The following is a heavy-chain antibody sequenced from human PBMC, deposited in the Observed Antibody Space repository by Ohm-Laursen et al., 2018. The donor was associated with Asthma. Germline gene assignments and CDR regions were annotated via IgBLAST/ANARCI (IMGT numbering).Heavy chain of an antibody. CDR2: IIPIFGTA. J-gene: IGHJ5*02. Sequence: GASVKVSCKASGGTFSSYAISWVRQAPGQGLEWMGGIIPIFGTANYAQKFQGRVTITADESTSTAYMELGSLRSEDTAVYYCARDSSRPTAKIGGTIWFDPWGQGTLVTVSS. V-gene: IGHV1-69*13. D-gene: IGHD1-1*01. CDR3: ARDSSRPTAKIGGTIWFDP. CDR1: GGTFSSYA.